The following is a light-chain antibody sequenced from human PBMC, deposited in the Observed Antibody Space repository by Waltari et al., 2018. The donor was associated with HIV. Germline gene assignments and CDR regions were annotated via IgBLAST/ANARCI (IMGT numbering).Light chain of an antibody. J-gene: IGLJ3*02. V-gene: IGLV1-47*01. Sequence: QSVLTAPPSASGTPGRGVTIPRLGDSSNIVSNYVYWYQQLPGTAPKVLIYRNHQRPSGVPDRFSGSKSGASASLTISGLRSADEAVYFCATRDGSLKVFGGGTKLTVL. CDR3: ATRDGSLKV. CDR1: SSNIVSNY. CDR2: RNH.